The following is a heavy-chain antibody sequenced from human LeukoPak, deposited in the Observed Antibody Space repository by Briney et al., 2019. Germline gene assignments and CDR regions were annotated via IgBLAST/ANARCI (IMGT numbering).Heavy chain of an antibody. V-gene: IGHV3-23*01. CDR1: GFTFGTYA. CDR3: ARGKAAGQVDLFDP. CDR2: ISGGGGGT. D-gene: IGHD6-13*01. J-gene: IGHJ5*02. Sequence: GGSLRLSCAASGFTFGTYAMSWVRQAPGKGLEWVSAISGGGGGTYSADSVKGRFTISRDNSKNTLYLQMNSLRAEDTAVYYCARGKAAGQVDLFDPWGQGTLVTVSS.